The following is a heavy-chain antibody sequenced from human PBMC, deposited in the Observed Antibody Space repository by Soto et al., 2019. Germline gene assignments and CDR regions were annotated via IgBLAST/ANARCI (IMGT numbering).Heavy chain of an antibody. J-gene: IGHJ4*02. D-gene: IGHD4-17*01. V-gene: IGHV4-59*01. CDR3: ARADYGDYLYYFDY. CDR1: GGSISSYY. Sequence: SETLSLTCTVSGGSISSYYWSWIRQPPGKGLEWIGYIYYSGSTNYNPSLKSRVTISVDTSKNQFSLKLSSVTAADTAVYYCARADYGDYLYYFDYWGQGTLVTSPQ. CDR2: IYYSGST.